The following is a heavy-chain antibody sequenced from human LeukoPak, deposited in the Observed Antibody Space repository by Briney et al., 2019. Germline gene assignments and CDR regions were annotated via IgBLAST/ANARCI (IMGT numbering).Heavy chain of an antibody. Sequence: TLSLTCPVSGGSISSGSYYGSWIRQPAGKGLGYIGRIYTSGSTNYNPSLKSRVTMSVDTSKNQFSLKLSSVTAADKAVYYCAREVGQYSSGWLSSEYYFDYWGQGTLVTVSS. V-gene: IGHV4-61*02. CDR2: IYTSGST. CDR3: AREVGQYSSGWLSSEYYFDY. J-gene: IGHJ4*02. CDR1: GGSISSGSYY. D-gene: IGHD6-19*01.